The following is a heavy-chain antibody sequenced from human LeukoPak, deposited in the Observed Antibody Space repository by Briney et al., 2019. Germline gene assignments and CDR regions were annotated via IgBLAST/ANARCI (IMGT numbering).Heavy chain of an antibody. V-gene: IGHV4-30-4*01. Sequence: PSETLSLTCTVSGGSISSGDYYWSWIRQPPGKGLEWIGYIYYSGSTYYNPSLKSRVTISVDTSKNQFSLKLSSVTAADTAVYYCARVVSYSNYGDYWGQGTLVTVSS. CDR1: GGSISSGDYY. J-gene: IGHJ4*02. CDR2: IYYSGST. CDR3: ARVVSYSNYGDY. D-gene: IGHD4-11*01.